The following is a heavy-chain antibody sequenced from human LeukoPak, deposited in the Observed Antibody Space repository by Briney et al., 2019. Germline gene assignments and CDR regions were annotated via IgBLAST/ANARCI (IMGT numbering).Heavy chain of an antibody. J-gene: IGHJ6*03. CDR2: IYTSGST. D-gene: IGHD3-10*01. CDR3: ARAVGSGSFQTYYYYMDV. Sequence: SGTLSLTCTVSGGSISSYYWSWIRQPPGKGLEWMGRIYTSGSTNYNPSLKSRVTMSVATSKNQFSLKLSSVTAADTAVYYCARAVGSGSFQTYYYYMDVWGKGTTVTISS. CDR1: GGSISSYY. V-gene: IGHV4-4*07.